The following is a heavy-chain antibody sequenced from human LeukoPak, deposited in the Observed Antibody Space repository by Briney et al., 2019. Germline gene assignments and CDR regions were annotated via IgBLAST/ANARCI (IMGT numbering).Heavy chain of an antibody. J-gene: IGHJ4*01. CDR1: GFTFSSYR. CDR2: IKQDGSEK. V-gene: IGHV3-7*01. CDR3: ARDTKTFDH. Sequence: GGSLILSCAASGFTFSSYRMNWVRQAPGKGLEWVANIKQDGSEKYYVDSVKGRFTISRDNAKNSLFLQMKSLRAEDTAVYYCARDTKTFDHWGQGTLVNVSS. D-gene: IGHD2-8*01.